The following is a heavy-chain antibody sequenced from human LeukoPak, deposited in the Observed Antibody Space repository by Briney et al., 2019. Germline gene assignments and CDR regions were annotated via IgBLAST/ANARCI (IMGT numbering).Heavy chain of an antibody. D-gene: IGHD5-18*01. V-gene: IGHV3-30*01. CDR1: GFTFSSYA. CDR2: ISYDGSNK. Sequence: PGGSLRLSCAACGFTFSSYAMHWVRQAPGKGLEWVAVISYDGSNKYYADSVKGRFTISRDNSKNTLYLQMNSLRAEDTAVYYCAREGRRLWSDFDYWGQGTLVTVSS. CDR3: AREGRRLWSDFDY. J-gene: IGHJ4*02.